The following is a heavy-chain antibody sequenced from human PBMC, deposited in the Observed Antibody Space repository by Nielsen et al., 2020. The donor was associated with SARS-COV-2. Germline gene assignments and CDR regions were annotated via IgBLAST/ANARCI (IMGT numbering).Heavy chain of an antibody. CDR2: IYDSGNT. D-gene: IGHD6-19*01. CDR1: GGAISSYY. V-gene: IGHV4-59*13. CDR3: VKDLQWLADY. J-gene: IGHJ4*02. Sequence: SETLSLTCTVSGGAISSYYWTWIRQPPEKGLEWIAYIYDSGNTNYNPSLKSRVTISVDTSRNQFSLKLTSVTAADTAVYYCVKDLQWLADYWGQGTLVTVSS.